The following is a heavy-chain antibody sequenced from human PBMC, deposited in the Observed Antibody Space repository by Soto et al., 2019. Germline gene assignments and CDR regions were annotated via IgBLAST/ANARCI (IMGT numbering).Heavy chain of an antibody. D-gene: IGHD6-6*01. CDR2: IYPGDSDT. V-gene: IGHV5-51*01. CDR3: AREGLSSSSSFYY. CDR1: GYSFTDYW. Sequence: PGESLKISCKASGYSFTDYWIGWVRQMPGKGLEWMGIIYPGDSDTKYSPSFQGQVTMSADKSISTAYLQWNSLKASDTAMYYCAREGLSSSSSFYYWGQGTLVTVSS. J-gene: IGHJ4*02.